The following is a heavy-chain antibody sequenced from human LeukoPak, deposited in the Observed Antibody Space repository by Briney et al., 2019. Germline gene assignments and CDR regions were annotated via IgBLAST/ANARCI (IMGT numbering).Heavy chain of an antibody. J-gene: IGHJ4*02. CDR2: IQDSGST. CDR1: GSSITSRY. V-gene: IGHV4-59*11. D-gene: IGHD5-18*01. CDR3: ARGRGYGYGIDY. Sequence: SETLSLTCTVSGSSITSRYWSWIRQSPAKGLEFIGYIQDSGSTNYNPSLKSRVAMSLDTSDTSEIQFSLKLRSVTAADAAVYYCARGRGYGYGIDYWGQGALVTVSS.